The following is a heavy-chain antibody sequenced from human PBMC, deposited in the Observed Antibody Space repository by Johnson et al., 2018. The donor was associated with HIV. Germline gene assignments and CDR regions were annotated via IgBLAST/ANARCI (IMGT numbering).Heavy chain of an antibody. CDR3: AKEFRLGYPPQIDAFDI. CDR2: IYSGGNT. Sequence: QVQLVESGGGVVQPGRSLRLSCAASGFTFSSYAIHWVRQAPGKGLEWVSVIYSGGNTYYADSVKGRFTISRDNSKNTLYLQMNSLRAEDTAVYYCAKEFRLGYPPQIDAFDIWGQGTMVTVSS. CDR1: GFTFSSYA. D-gene: IGHD3-9*01. V-gene: IGHV3-NL1*01. J-gene: IGHJ3*02.